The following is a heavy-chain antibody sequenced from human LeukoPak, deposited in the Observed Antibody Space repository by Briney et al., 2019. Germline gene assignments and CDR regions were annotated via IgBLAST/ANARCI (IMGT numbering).Heavy chain of an antibody. V-gene: IGHV3-7*03. CDR2: IKQGGSEK. D-gene: IGHD6-13*01. J-gene: IGHJ4*02. Sequence: GGSLRLSCAASEFTFTRYWMSWVRQAPGKGLEWVANIKQGGSEKYYVDSVKGRFTISRDNAKNSLYLQMNSLRAEDTAVYYCAKGGSDSWYGGYYFDYWGQGTLVTVSS. CDR3: AKGGSDSWYGGYYFDY. CDR1: EFTFTRYW.